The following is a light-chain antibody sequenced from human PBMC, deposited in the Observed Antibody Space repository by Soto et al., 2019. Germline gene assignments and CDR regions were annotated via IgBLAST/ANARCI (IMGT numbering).Light chain of an antibody. J-gene: IGLJ3*02. CDR2: EDN. CDR1: SGSIASNY. CDR3: QSYDSSNWV. V-gene: IGLV6-57*04. Sequence: NFMLTQPHSVWESPGKTETISCTRSSGSIASNYVQWYHQRPGSAPTIVMYEDNQRPSGVPDRFSGSIDRSSNSASLTISGLKTEDEGDFYCQSYDSSNWVFGGGTKLTVL.